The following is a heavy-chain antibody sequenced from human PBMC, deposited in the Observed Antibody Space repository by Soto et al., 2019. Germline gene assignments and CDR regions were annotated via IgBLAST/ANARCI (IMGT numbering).Heavy chain of an antibody. CDR2: IYHSGST. J-gene: IGHJ4*02. CDR1: GGSISSGGYS. V-gene: IGHV4-30-2*01. CDR3: AAGGGLPRYY. Sequence: QLQLQESGSGLVKPSQTLSLTCAVSGGSISSGGYSWSWIRQPPGKGLEWIGYIYHSGSTYYNPSVKSRVTMSGDRSKNQFSLKLSSVTAADTAVYYCAAGGGLPRYYWGQGTLVTVSS. D-gene: IGHD5-12*01.